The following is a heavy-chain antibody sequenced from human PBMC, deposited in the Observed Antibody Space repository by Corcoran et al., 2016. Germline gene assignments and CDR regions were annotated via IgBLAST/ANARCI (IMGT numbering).Heavy chain of an antibody. D-gene: IGHD3-3*01. CDR3: ARDPSRGGYYPETQFDP. Sequence: QVQLVQSGAEVKKPGASVKVSCKASGYTFTSYGISWVRQAPGQGLEWMGWISAYNGNTNYAQKLQGRVTMTTDTSTSTAYMELRSLRSDDTAVYYCARDPSRGGYYPETQFDPWGQGTLVTVSS. J-gene: IGHJ5*02. CDR1: GYTFTSYG. V-gene: IGHV1-18*01. CDR2: ISAYNGNT.